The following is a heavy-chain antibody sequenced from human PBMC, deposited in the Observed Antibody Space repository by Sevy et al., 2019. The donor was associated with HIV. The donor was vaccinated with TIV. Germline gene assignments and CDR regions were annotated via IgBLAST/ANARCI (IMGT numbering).Heavy chain of an antibody. CDR2: INHSGST. J-gene: IGHJ6*02. CDR3: AREVFGVLKPVYYGMDV. Sequence: SETLSLTCAVYGGSFSGYYWSWIRQPPGKGLEWIGEINHSGSTNYNPSLKSRVTISVDTSKNQFSLKLSSVTAADTAVYYCAREVFGVLKPVYYGMDVWGQGTTVTVSS. D-gene: IGHD3-3*01. CDR1: GGSFSGYY. V-gene: IGHV4-34*01.